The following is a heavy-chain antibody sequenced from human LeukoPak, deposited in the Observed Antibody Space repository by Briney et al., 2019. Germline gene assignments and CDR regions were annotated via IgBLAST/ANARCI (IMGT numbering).Heavy chain of an antibody. CDR1: GYTFTSYY. D-gene: IGHD6-13*01. V-gene: IGHV1-46*01. CDR2: INPSGGST. Sequence: GASVKVSCKASGYTFTSYYMHWVRQAPGQGLEWMGIINPSGGSTSYAQKFQGRVTMTRDTSTSTVYMELSSLRTEDTAVYYCAGQTDSSSWIHPRYYFDYWGQGTLVTVSS. J-gene: IGHJ4*02. CDR3: AGQTDSSSWIHPRYYFDY.